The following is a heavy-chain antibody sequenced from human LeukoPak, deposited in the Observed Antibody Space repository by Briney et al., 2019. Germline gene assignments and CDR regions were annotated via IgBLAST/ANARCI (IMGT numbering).Heavy chain of an antibody. Sequence: GGSLRLSCAASGFTFRSYWMHWVRQAPGKGLVWVSHIHSDGSSTSYADSVQGRFTISRDNAKNTLYLQMNSLRAEDTAVYYCARHNCGYDYWGQGTLVTVSS. CDR1: GFTFRSYW. CDR2: IHSDGSST. V-gene: IGHV3-74*01. J-gene: IGHJ4*02. CDR3: ARHNCGYDY. D-gene: IGHD1-20*01.